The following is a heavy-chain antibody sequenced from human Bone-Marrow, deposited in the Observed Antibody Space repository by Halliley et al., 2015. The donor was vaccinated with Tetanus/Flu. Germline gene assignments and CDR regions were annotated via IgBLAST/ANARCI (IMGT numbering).Heavy chain of an antibody. Sequence: LEWIGYIMHTGITFFNPSLKSRLSMSVDTSKNKFFLRLTSVTAADTAIYYCARDRDGIYDNWFHWGQGTLVTVSS. CDR3: ARDRDGIYDNWFH. D-gene: IGHD1-20*01. V-gene: IGHV4-31*02. CDR2: IMHTGIT. J-gene: IGHJ4*02.